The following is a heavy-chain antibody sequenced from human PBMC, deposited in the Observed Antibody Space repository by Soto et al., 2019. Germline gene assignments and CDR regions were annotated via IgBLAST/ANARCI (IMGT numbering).Heavy chain of an antibody. Sequence: QVRLQQWGAGLLKPSETLSLTCVVSGGSFSGYYWSWIRQPPGRGLEWLGEINHGGGTDFNPSLKSRVTISGDTSKSQFSLKLTSVTAADAAVYYCAGRNGYYSAIEYWGQGTLVTVSS. CDR2: INHGGGT. J-gene: IGHJ4*02. V-gene: IGHV4-34*01. CDR3: AGRNGYYSAIEY. CDR1: GGSFSGYY. D-gene: IGHD3-22*01.